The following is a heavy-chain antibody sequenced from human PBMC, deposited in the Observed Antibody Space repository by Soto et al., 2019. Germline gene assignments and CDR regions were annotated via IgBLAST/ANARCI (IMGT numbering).Heavy chain of an antibody. CDR2: INDNGNI. J-gene: IGHJ6*03. V-gene: IGHV4-34*01. Sequence: QVQLQQWGAGLLKPSETLSLTCAVYGGSFSGYQWSWIRQTPGKGLEWIDEINDNGNINYNRSIKSRVPILVDTAKKQISLKLSSVPAADTAVYYCARGLILCFGELSRRGGYCHYMDIRGTGTTVTVSS. CDR3: ARGLILCFGELSRRGGYCHYMDI. CDR1: GGSFSGYQ. D-gene: IGHD3-10*01.